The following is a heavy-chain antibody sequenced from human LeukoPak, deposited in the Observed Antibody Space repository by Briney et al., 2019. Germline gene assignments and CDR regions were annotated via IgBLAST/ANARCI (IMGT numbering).Heavy chain of an antibody. CDR1: AGSITSFY. D-gene: IGHD6-19*01. CDR3: ARRTSNGWPSENAFDI. J-gene: IGHJ3*02. Sequence: SETLSLTCPVSAGSITSFYWSWIRQPPGKGLEWIGYIFYTGSTNYNPSLKSRVTISLDKSKNQFFLKLSSVTAADTAMYYCARRTSNGWPSENAFDIWGQGTMVTVSS. V-gene: IGHV4-59*01. CDR2: IFYTGST.